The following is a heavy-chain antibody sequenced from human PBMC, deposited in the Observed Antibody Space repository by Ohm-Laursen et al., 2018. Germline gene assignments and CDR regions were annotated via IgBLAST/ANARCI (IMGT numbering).Heavy chain of an antibody. CDR1: GGSVSSGSYY. CDR3: VGGGSYIGFDH. Sequence: SETLSLTCTVSGGSVSSGSYYWSWIRQPPGKGLEWIGYIYYSGSTNYNPSLKSRVTISVDTSKNQFSLKLSSVTAEDTAVYYCVGGGSYIGFDHWGQGTLVTVSS. D-gene: IGHD1-26*01. CDR2: IYYSGST. V-gene: IGHV4-61*01. J-gene: IGHJ5*02.